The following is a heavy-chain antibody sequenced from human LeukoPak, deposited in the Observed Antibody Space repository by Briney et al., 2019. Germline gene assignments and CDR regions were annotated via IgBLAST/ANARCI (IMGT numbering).Heavy chain of an antibody. D-gene: IGHD3-22*01. CDR1: GYTFTGYA. V-gene: IGHV7-4-1*02. Sequence: ASVKVSCKAPGYTFTGYAMNWVRQAPGQGLEWMGWINTNTGNPTYAQGFTGRFVFSLDTSVSTAYLQISSLKAEDTAVYYCARKYYYDSSGYDAFDIWGQGTMVTVSS. CDR2: INTNTGNP. J-gene: IGHJ3*02. CDR3: ARKYYYDSSGYDAFDI.